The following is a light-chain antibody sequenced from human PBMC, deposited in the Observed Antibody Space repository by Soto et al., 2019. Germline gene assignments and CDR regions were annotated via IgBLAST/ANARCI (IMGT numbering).Light chain of an antibody. CDR1: QIVSGNF. V-gene: IGKV3-20*01. CDR3: QQSFLTPPT. CDR2: GAS. J-gene: IGKJ1*01. Sequence: VLTQSPGTLSLSPGERATLSCRASQIVSGNFLAWYQQIPGQTPRLLIYGASSRATGIPERISGSGSGTDFTLTISSLQPEDLATYYCQQSFLTPPTFGQGTRVEI.